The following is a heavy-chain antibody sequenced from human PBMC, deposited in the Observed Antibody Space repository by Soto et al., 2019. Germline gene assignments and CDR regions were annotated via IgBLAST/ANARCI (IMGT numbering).Heavy chain of an antibody. D-gene: IGHD1-26*01. CDR2: IIPIFGTA. Sequence: ALKVYCKASGDTFSSYGISWVRQAPGQGLEWMGGIIPIFGTANYSPSFQGHVTISADKSISTAYLQWSSLKASDTAMYYCARRYSGSYYYLAFDIWGQGTMVTVSS. CDR1: GDTFSSYG. V-gene: IGHV1-69*06. CDR3: ARRYSGSYYYLAFDI. J-gene: IGHJ3*02.